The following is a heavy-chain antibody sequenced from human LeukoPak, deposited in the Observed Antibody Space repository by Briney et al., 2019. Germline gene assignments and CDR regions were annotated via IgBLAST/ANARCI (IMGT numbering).Heavy chain of an antibody. J-gene: IGHJ4*02. CDR1: GFTFSAYS. D-gene: IGHD5-18*01. CDR2: IGSSSSYI. V-gene: IGHV3-21*01. CDR3: AASTKHTAMVDY. Sequence: PGESLRLSCAASGFTFSAYSMNWVRQTPGKGLEWASSIGSSSSYIYYADSVKGRFTISRDNAKNSLHLQMNSLRAEDTAVYYCAASTKHTAMVDYWGQGTLVTVSS.